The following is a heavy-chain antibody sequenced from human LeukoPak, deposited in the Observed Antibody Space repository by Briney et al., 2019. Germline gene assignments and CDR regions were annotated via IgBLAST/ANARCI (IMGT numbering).Heavy chain of an antibody. V-gene: IGHV4-59*01. CDR2: IYYSGST. CDR3: ASSSGYCSSTSCPRGYYYMDV. D-gene: IGHD2-2*01. J-gene: IGHJ6*03. Sequence: PSETLSLTCTVSGGSISSYYRSWIRQPPGKGLEWIGYIYYSGSTNYNPSLKSRVTISVDTSKNQFSLKLSSVTAADTAVYYCASSSGYCSSTSCPRGYYYMDVWGKGTTVTVSS. CDR1: GGSISSYY.